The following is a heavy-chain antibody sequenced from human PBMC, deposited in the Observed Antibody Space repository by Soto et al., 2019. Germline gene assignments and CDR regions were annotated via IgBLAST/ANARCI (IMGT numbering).Heavy chain of an antibody. J-gene: IGHJ4*02. CDR3: AARYRSTYYYDSRVDY. D-gene: IGHD3-22*01. Sequence: SVKVSCKASGFTFTSSAVQWVRQARGQRLEWIGWIVVGSGNTNYAQKFQERVTITRDMSTSTAYMELSSLRSEDTAVYYCAARYRSTYYYDSRVDYWGQGTRVTVAS. CDR2: IVVGSGNT. V-gene: IGHV1-58*01. CDR1: GFTFTSSA.